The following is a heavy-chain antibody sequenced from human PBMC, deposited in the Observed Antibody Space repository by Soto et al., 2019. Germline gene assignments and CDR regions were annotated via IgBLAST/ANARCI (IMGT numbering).Heavy chain of an antibody. J-gene: IGHJ4*02. Sequence: SETLSLTCTVSGGSISSYHWSWIRQSAGKGLEWIGRIYTSGNTHYNPSLKSRVTVSIDTSKNQFFLTVNSVTAADSAVYYCARESGDNWDYEAYWGQGTPVTVSS. V-gene: IGHV4-4*07. CDR2: IYTSGNT. CDR1: GGSISSYH. CDR3: ARESGDNWDYEAY. D-gene: IGHD1-7*01.